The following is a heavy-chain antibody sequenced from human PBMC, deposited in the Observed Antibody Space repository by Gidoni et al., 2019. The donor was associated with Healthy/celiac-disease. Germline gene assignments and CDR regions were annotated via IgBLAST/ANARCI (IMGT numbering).Heavy chain of an antibody. J-gene: IGHJ4*02. Sequence: QVQLVQSWAEVKKPGASVKVSCKASGYTFTSYYINWVRQANGHGLEWMGWMNHNSGNTGYAQKFQGRVTMTRNTSISTAYMELSSLRSEDTAVYYCARGKYQLLLGFDYWGQGTLVTVSS. CDR1: GYTFTSYY. V-gene: IGHV1-8*01. D-gene: IGHD2-2*01. CDR2: MNHNSGNT. CDR3: ARGKYQLLLGFDY.